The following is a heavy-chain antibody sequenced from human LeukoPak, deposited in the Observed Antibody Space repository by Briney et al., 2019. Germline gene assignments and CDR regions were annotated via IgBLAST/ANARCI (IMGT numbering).Heavy chain of an antibody. J-gene: IGHJ3*02. CDR3: ARHGSGDFNDAFDI. CDR2: IYPADSDT. V-gene: IGHV5-51*01. CDR1: GYSFTNYW. Sequence: GESLKISCQASGYSFTNYWIGWVRQMPGKGLEWLGIIYPADSDTRYSPSFQGQVTISADKSISTAYLQWSSLKASDTAMYYCARHGSGDFNDAFDIWGQGTMVTVSS. D-gene: IGHD3-10*01.